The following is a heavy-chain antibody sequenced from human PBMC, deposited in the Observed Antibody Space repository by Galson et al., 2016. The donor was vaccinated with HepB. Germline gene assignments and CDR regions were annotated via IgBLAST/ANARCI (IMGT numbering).Heavy chain of an antibody. J-gene: IGHJ4*02. D-gene: IGHD3-10*01. V-gene: IGHV3-30*03. Sequence: SLRLSCAASGLIFSNYGLHWVRQAPGKGLEWVGVISYDGSHKYYADSVKGRFTISRDSSKNTMYLQMTSLTPEDTAVYYCARPADDSGSYYAPHYWGQGTLVTVSS. CDR2: ISYDGSHK. CDR1: GLIFSNYG. CDR3: ARPADDSGSYYAPHY.